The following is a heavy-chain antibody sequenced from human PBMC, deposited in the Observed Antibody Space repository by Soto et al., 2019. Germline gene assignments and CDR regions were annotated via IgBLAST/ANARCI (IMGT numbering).Heavy chain of an antibody. Sequence: QVQLQESGPGLVKPSQTLSLTCTVSGGSISSGDYYWSWIRQPPGKGLEWIGYIYYRGSTDYNPSPKSRITISVDTSKNQFSLKLSSVTAADTAVYYCARDLTVTTGWFDPWGQGTLVTVSS. CDR1: GGSISSGDYY. CDR3: ARDLTVTTGWFDP. CDR2: IYYRGST. D-gene: IGHD4-17*01. V-gene: IGHV4-30-4*01. J-gene: IGHJ5*02.